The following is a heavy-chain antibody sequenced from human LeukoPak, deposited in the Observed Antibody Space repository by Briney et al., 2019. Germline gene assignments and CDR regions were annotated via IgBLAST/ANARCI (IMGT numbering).Heavy chain of an antibody. CDR2: ISWNSGSI. V-gene: IGHV3-9*01. CDR3: AKDIAYSGYGYGMDV. CDR1: GFTFDDYA. Sequence: GGSLRLSCAASGFTFDDYAMHWVRQAPGKGLEWVSGISWNSGSIGYADSVKGRLTISRDNAKKSLYLQMNSLRAEDTALYYCAKDIAYSGYGYGMDVWGQGTTVTVSS. J-gene: IGHJ6*02. D-gene: IGHD5-12*01.